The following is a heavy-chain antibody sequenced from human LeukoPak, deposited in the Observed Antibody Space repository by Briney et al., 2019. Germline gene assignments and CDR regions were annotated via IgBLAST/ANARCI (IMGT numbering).Heavy chain of an antibody. D-gene: IGHD2-21*01. J-gene: IGHJ4*02. Sequence: PGGSLRLSCAASGLTFSSYWMSWVRQAPGKGLEWVANIKQDGSEKYYVDSVKGRFTISRDNAKNSLYLQMNSLRAEDTAVYYCARDRANIVVVSASEYWGQGTLVTVSS. CDR2: IKQDGSEK. CDR3: ARDRANIVVVSASEY. CDR1: GLTFSSYW. V-gene: IGHV3-7*01.